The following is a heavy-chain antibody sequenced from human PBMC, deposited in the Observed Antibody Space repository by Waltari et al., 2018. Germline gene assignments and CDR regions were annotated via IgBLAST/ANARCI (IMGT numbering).Heavy chain of an antibody. D-gene: IGHD3-22*01. V-gene: IGHV3-30*04. CDR1: VVTFSSYA. J-gene: IGHJ6*02. Sequence: VQLVESGGGVVPPGRSLRLSCAASVVTFSSYAMHWVRQAPVKGLEWVAVISYNERNIYYVDSVKGRFIISRDNSNKMLYLQMNNLRTEDTAVYYCARDYCDRTNCHGMDVWGQGTTVIVSS. CDR2: ISYNERNI. CDR3: ARDYCDRTNCHGMDV.